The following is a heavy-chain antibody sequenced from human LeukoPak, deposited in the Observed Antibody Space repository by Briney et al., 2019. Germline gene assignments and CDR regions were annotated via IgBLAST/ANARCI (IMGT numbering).Heavy chain of an antibody. CDR3: AKAISDIVATIDY. CDR2: ISGSGGST. V-gene: IGHV3-23*01. J-gene: IGHJ4*02. D-gene: IGHD5-12*01. CDR1: GFTFSSYA. Sequence: GGSLRLSCAASGFTFSSYAMSWVRQAPGKGLEWVSAISGSGGSTYYADSVKGRFTISRDNSKNTPYLQMNSLRAEDTAVYYCAKAISDIVATIDYWGQGTLVTVSS.